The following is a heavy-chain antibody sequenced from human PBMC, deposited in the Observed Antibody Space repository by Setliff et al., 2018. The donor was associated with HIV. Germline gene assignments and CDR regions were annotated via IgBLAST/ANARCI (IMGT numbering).Heavy chain of an antibody. CDR2: INTQTGSP. D-gene: IGHD6-19*01. V-gene: IGHV7-4-1*02. CDR1: GYTFTSYA. CDR3: ARGVGSGWYGDAFDI. Sequence: ASVKVSCKASGYTFTSYAMNWVRQAPGQGLEWMGWINTQTGSPTYAQAFTGRFVFSVDTSVTTAYLQISGLKAEDTAVYYCARGVGSGWYGDAFDIWGQGTMVTVS. J-gene: IGHJ3*02.